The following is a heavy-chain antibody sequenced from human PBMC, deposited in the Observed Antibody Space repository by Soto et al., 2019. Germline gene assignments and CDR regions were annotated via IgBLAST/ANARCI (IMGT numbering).Heavy chain of an antibody. Sequence: ASVKVSCKASGYTFTGYYMHWVRQAPGQGLEWMGWINPNSGGTNYAQKFQGWVTMTRDTSISTAYMELSRLRSDDTAVYYCARGGPSSSWQPDAFDIWGQGTMVTVSS. D-gene: IGHD6-13*01. V-gene: IGHV1-2*04. CDR1: GYTFTGYY. CDR3: ARGGPSSSWQPDAFDI. CDR2: INPNSGGT. J-gene: IGHJ3*02.